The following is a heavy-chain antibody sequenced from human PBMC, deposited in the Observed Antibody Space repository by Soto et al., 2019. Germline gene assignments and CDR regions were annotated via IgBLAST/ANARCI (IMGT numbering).Heavy chain of an antibody. CDR2: INPHCGST. CDR1: RYTFTSYY. CDR3: ARSSGGTFGIIIEGPNRFPP. D-gene: IGHD1-26*01. J-gene: IGHJ5*02. Sequence: GASVKVSCKAPRYTFTSYYINWGRQAPGQGLEWMGVINPHCGSTADAQKFKGRFTLTRDTPASTVYMEVSSLTSEDPAMSYCARSSGGTFGIIIEGPNRFPPWGQGPLLTASS. V-gene: IGHV1-46*01.